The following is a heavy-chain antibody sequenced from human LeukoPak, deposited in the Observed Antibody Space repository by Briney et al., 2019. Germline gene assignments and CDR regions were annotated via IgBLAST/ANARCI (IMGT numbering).Heavy chain of an antibody. CDR1: GDSVSSNSAA. D-gene: IGHD5-18*01. V-gene: IGHV6-1*01. Sequence: SQTLSLTCAISGDSVSSNSAAWNWIRQSPSRGLEWLGRTYYRSKWYNDYAVSVKSRITINPDTSKNQFSLQLNSVTPEDMAVYYCASTSERVDTAMVDWGQGTLVTVSS. CDR2: TYYRSKWYN. J-gene: IGHJ4*02. CDR3: ASTSERVDTAMVD.